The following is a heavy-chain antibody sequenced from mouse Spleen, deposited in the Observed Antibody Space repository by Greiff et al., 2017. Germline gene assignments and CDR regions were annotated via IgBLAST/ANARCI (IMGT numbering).Heavy chain of an antibody. J-gene: IGHJ2*01. CDR2: IDPSDSYT. V-gene: IGHV1-59*01. CDR3: ASDGYDPYYFDY. CDR1: GYTFTSYW. Sequence: VQLQQPGAELVRPGTSVKLSCKASGYTFTSYWMHWVKQRPGQGLEWIGVIDPSDSYTNYNQKFKGKATLTVDTSSSTAYMQLSSLTSEDSAVYYCASDGYDPYYFDYWGQGTTLTVSS. D-gene: IGHD2-2*01.